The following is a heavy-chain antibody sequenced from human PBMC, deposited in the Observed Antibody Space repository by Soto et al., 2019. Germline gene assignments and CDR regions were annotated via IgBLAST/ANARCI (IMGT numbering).Heavy chain of an antibody. CDR1: GGSISSGGYS. D-gene: IGHD4-4*01. CDR3: ARGMTTVTILAY. Sequence: PSETLSLTCAVSGGSISSGGYSWSWIRQPPGKGLEWIGYIYHSGSTYYNPSLKSRITISIDRSKNQLSLKLSSVTAAGTAVYYCARGMTTVTILAYWGQGTLVTVSS. CDR2: IYHSGST. V-gene: IGHV4-30-2*01. J-gene: IGHJ4*02.